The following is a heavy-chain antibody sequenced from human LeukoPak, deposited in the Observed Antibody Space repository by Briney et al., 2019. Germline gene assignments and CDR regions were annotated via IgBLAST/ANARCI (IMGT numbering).Heavy chain of an antibody. CDR1: GYSFTSYW. Sequence: GESLKISCKGSGYSFTSYWIGWVRQMPGKGLEWMGIIYPGDSDTRYSPSFQGQVTTSADKSISTAYLQWSSLKASDTAMYYCARPIVAVAAYDAFDIWGQGTMVTVSS. V-gene: IGHV5-51*01. CDR3: ARPIVAVAAYDAFDI. CDR2: IYPGDSDT. D-gene: IGHD6-19*01. J-gene: IGHJ3*02.